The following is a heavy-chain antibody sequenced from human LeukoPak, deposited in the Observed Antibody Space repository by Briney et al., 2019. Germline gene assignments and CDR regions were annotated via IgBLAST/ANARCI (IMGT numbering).Heavy chain of an antibody. CDR1: GGSISSTNW. Sequence: SETLSLTCAVSGGSISSTNWWSWVRQPPGKGLEWIGEIYHSGSTNYNPSLKSRVTISVDKSKNQFSLKLSSVTAADTAVYYCARGSESGYDSLYYYYYYMDVWGKGTTVTISS. CDR2: IYHSGST. D-gene: IGHD5-12*01. J-gene: IGHJ6*03. V-gene: IGHV4-4*02. CDR3: ARGSESGYDSLYYYYYYMDV.